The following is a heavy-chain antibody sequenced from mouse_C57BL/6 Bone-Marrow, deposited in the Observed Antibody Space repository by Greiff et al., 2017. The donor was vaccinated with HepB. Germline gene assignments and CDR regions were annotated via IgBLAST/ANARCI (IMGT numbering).Heavy chain of an antibody. CDR3: ARLWLRRYWYFDV. CDR1: EYEFPSHD. CDR2: INSDGGST. J-gene: IGHJ1*03. Sequence: EVMLVESGGGLVQPGESLKLSCESNEYEFPSHDMSWVRKTPEKRLELVAAINSDGGSTYYPDTMERRFIISIDNTKKTQYLQMSSLRSEYTALYYCARLWLRRYWYFDVWGTGTTVTVSS. D-gene: IGHD2-2*01. V-gene: IGHV5-2*01.